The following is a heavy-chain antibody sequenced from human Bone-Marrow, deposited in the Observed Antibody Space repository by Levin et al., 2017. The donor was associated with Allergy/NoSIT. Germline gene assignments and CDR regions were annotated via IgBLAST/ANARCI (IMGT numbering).Heavy chain of an antibody. CDR3: ARARRGSYFPGPTDGWEDAFDI. J-gene: IGHJ3*02. V-gene: IGHV4-30-2*01. CDR1: GGSISSGGYS. Sequence: PSETLSLTCAVSGGSISSGGYSWSWIRQPPGKGLEWIGYIYHSGSTYYNPSLKSRVTISVDRSKNQFSLKLSSVTAADTAVYYCARARRGSYFPGPTDGWEDAFDIWGQGTMVTVSS. D-gene: IGHD1-26*01. CDR2: IYHSGST.